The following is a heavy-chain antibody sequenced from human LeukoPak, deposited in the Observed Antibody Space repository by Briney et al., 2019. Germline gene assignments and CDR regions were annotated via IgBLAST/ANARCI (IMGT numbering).Heavy chain of an antibody. CDR3: ARKIVGATGYYYYYYMDV. V-gene: IGHV1-8*03. CDR1: GYTFSSYD. D-gene: IGHD1-26*01. J-gene: IGHJ6*03. CDR2: MNPKTGNT. Sequence: ASVKVSCKASGYTFSSYDINWVRQAAGQGLEWMGWMNPKTGNTGYAQKFQGRVTITRNTSISTAYMELSSLRSEDTAVYYCARKIVGATGYYYYYYMDVWGKGTTVTVSS.